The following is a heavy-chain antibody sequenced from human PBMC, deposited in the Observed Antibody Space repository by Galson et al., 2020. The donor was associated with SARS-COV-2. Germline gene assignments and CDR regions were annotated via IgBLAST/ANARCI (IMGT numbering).Heavy chain of an antibody. CDR3: TREGWQGGY. D-gene: IGHD6-19*01. CDR2: IKGDGTET. V-gene: IGHV3-7*01. J-gene: IGHJ4*02. CDR1: GFTFKDFW. Sequence: GGSLRLSCTVSGFTFKDFWMNWVRQAPGKGLEWVANIKGDGTETNYVDSVKGRFSISRDNAVNSLFLQMNSLRAEDTAVYYCTREGWQGGYWGQGTRVTVSS.